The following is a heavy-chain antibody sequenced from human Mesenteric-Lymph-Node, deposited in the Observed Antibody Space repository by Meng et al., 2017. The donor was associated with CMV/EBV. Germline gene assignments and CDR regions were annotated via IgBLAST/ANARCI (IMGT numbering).Heavy chain of an antibody. CDR2: IGYDGSKR. V-gene: IGHV3-30*02. Sequence: GGSLRLSCAASGFTFSSYGMHWVRQAPGKGLEWVAFIGYDGSKRYFGDSVQGRFTISRDNSKNTLYLQMNSLRPDDTAVYYCARDPHDLWSGKNWFDPWGQGTLVTVSS. CDR3: ARDPHDLWSGKNWFDP. CDR1: GFTFSSYG. D-gene: IGHD3-3*01. J-gene: IGHJ5*02.